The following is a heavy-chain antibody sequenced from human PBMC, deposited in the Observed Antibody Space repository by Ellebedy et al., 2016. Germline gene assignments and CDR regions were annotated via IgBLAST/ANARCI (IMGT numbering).Heavy chain of an antibody. Sequence: GESLKISCVASGLTFSTYNMSWVRQAPGKGLEWVSAISGSGGSTYYADSVKGRFTISRDNSKNTLYLQMNSLRAEDTAVYYCALLWGSPPGWIQLDIDYWGQGSLVTVSS. CDR3: ALLWGSPPGWIQLDIDY. J-gene: IGHJ4*02. CDR2: ISGSGGST. D-gene: IGHD5-18*01. V-gene: IGHV3-23*01. CDR1: GLTFSTYN.